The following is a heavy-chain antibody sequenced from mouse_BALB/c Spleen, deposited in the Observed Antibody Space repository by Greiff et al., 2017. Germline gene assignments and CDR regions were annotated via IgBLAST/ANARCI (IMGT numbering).Heavy chain of an antibody. V-gene: IGHV14-3*02. CDR3: ARSDYRYDGAMDY. Sequence: EVQLQESGAELVKPEASVKLSCTASGFNIKDTYMHWVKQRPEQGLEWIGRIDPANGNTKYDPKFQGKATITADTSSNTAYLQLSSLTSEDTAVYYCARSDYRYDGAMDYWGQGTSVTVSS. D-gene: IGHD2-14*01. CDR1: GFNIKDTY. J-gene: IGHJ4*01. CDR2: IDPANGNT.